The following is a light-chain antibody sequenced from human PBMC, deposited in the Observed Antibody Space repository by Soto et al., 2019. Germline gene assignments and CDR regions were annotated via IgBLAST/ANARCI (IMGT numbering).Light chain of an antibody. Sequence: QSVLTQPPSASGTPGQRVTISCSGSSPNIGSHTVNWYQQLPGTAPRLLIYSNNQRPSGVPDRFSGSKSGTSASLAISGLQSEDEADYYCAAWEGSLRGWVFGGGTKVTVL. V-gene: IGLV1-44*01. CDR1: SPNIGSHT. CDR3: AAWEGSLRGWV. CDR2: SNN. J-gene: IGLJ3*02.